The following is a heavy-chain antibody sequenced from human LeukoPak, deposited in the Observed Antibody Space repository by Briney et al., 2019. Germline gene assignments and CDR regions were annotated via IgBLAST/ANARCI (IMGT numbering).Heavy chain of an antibody. CDR1: GFTFSSYA. D-gene: IGHD6-13*01. V-gene: IGHV3-30*04. CDR2: ISYDGSNK. J-gene: IGHJ4*02. CDR3: ARDPNSSSWYYFDY. Sequence: PGGSLRLSCAASGFTFSSYAMHWVRQAPGKGLEWVAVISYDGSNKYYADSVKGRFTISRDNSKNTLYLQMNSLRAEDTAVYYCARDPNSSSWYYFDYWGQGTRVTGSS.